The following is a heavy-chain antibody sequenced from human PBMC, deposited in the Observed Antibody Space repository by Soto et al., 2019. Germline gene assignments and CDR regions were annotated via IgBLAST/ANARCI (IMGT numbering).Heavy chain of an antibody. CDR2: IYYSGST. CDR1: GGSISSGGYY. CDR3: GGYCSGGSCYSEYFQH. J-gene: IGHJ1*01. D-gene: IGHD2-15*01. Sequence: QVQLQESGPGLVKPSQTLSLTCTVSGGSISSGGYYWSWIRQHPGKGLEWIGYIYYSGSTYYNPSLKSRVTISVDTCKNQFSLKLSSVTAADTAVYYCGGYCSGGSCYSEYFQHWGQGTLVTVSS. V-gene: IGHV4-31*03.